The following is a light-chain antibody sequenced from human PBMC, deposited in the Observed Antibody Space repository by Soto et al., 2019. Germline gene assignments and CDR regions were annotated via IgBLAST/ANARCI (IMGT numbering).Light chain of an antibody. Sequence: EIVVTQSPATLSLSPGDRATLTCRASQSISSYLAWYQQKPGQAPRLLIYDASNRATGIPARFSGSGSGTDFALTISSREPDDFAVYYCQQRSNCSPLTFGEGTKVEIK. V-gene: IGKV3-11*01. CDR2: DAS. CDR1: QSISSY. J-gene: IGKJ4*01. CDR3: QQRSNCSPLT.